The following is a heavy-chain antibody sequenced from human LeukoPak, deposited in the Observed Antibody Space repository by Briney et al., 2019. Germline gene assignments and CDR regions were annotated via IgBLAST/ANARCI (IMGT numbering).Heavy chain of an antibody. J-gene: IGHJ4*02. D-gene: IGHD2-15*01. Sequence: SETLSLTCTASGYSISSGYYWGWIRQPPGKGLEWIGSIYYSGSTYYNPSLKSRVTISVDTSKNQFSLKLSSVTAADTAVYYCARQCSGGSCYGYWGQGTLVTVSS. V-gene: IGHV4-38-2*02. CDR2: IYYSGST. CDR1: GYSISSGYY. CDR3: ARQCSGGSCYGY.